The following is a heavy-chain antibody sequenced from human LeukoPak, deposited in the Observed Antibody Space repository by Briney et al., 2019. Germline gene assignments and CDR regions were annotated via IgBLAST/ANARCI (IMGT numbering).Heavy chain of an antibody. CDR3: VLLYYYDSSGYPTPPDY. CDR1: GGSISSYY. CDR2: IYYSGST. D-gene: IGHD3-22*01. V-gene: IGHV4-59*08. J-gene: IGHJ4*02. Sequence: SETLSLTCTVSGGSISSYYWSWIRQPPGKGLEWIGYIYYSGSTNYNPSLKSRVTISVDTSKNQFSLKLSSVTAADTAVYYCVLLYYYDSSGYPTPPDYWGQGTLVTVSS.